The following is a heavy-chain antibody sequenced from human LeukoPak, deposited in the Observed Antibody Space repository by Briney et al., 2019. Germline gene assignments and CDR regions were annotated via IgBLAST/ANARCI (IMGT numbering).Heavy chain of an antibody. V-gene: IGHV4-39*01. CDR3: ASFYCSGGSCYQYYSYYYMDV. J-gene: IGHJ6*03. Sequence: SETLSLTCTVSGVSISTSRYYWGWIRQPPGKGLEWIGNIYYTGPTYYNASLQSRVTISVDTSKNQFSLKLNSVTAADTAVYYCASFYCSGGSCYQYYSYYYMDVWGKGTTVTISS. CDR2: IYYTGPT. CDR1: GVSISTSRYY. D-gene: IGHD2-15*01.